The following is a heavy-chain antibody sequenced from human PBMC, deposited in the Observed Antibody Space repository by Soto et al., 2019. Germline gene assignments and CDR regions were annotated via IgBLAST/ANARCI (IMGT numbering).Heavy chain of an antibody. J-gene: IGHJ4*02. D-gene: IGHD3-10*01. CDR2: ISGGGAAT. CDR1: GFTFGSFA. V-gene: IGHV3-23*01. Sequence: EVQLLESGGGLVQPGGSLRLSCAASGFTFGSFAMSWVRQAPGKGLEWVSGISGGGAATFYADSVKGRFTFSRDNSKNPLYRQLISLRAEDTAVYYFAHLPLVRGVRDYFAFWGQGTLVTVSS. CDR3: AHLPLVRGVRDYFAF.